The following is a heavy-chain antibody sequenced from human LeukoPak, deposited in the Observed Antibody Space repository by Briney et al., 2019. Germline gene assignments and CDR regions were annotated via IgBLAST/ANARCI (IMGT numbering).Heavy chain of an antibody. V-gene: IGHV1-2*02. CDR1: GYTFTGYY. J-gene: IGHJ4*02. Sequence: ASVKVSCKASGYTFTGYYMHWVRQAPGQGLEWMGWINPNSGGTNYAQKFQGRVTMTRDTSISTACMELGRLRSDDTAVYYCARFLWRAGGFDYWGQGTLVTVSS. D-gene: IGHD1-14*01. CDR2: INPNSGGT. CDR3: ARFLWRAGGFDY.